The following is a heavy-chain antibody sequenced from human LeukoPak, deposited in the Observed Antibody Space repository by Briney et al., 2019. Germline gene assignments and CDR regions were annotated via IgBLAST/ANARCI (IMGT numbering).Heavy chain of an antibody. CDR2: TYYTSKWYN. V-gene: IGHV6-1*01. Sequence: SQTLSLTCAISGDSVSNNSAAWNWIRQSPSRGLEWLGRTYYTSKWYNDYAVSVKSRITINPDTSKNQFSLQLNSVTPEDTAVYYCARQSATDIVVVVAATANWFDPWGQGTLVTVSS. CDR3: ARQSATDIVVVVAATANWFDP. CDR1: GDSVSNNSAA. J-gene: IGHJ5*02. D-gene: IGHD2-15*01.